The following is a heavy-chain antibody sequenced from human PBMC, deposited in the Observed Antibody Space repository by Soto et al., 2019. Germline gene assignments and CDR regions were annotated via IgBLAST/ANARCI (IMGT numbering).Heavy chain of an antibody. J-gene: IGHJ6*03. CDR1: GFTVSSNY. CDR2: IYSGGST. CDR3: ATTATNSGKRYYYYYYMDV. V-gene: IGHV3-53*04. Sequence: GGSLRLSCAASGFTVSSNYMSWVRQAPGKGLEWVSVIYSGGSTYYADSVKGRFTISRHNSKNTLYLQMNSLRAEDTAVYYCATTATNSGKRYYYYYYMDVWGKGTTVTVSS. D-gene: IGHD6-25*01.